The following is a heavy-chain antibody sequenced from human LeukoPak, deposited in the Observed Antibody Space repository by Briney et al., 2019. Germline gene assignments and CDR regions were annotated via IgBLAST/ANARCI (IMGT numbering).Heavy chain of an antibody. CDR2: IYNSESI. CDR1: GGSINGYY. V-gene: IGHV4-4*07. D-gene: IGHD6-13*01. Sequence: SSETLSLTCTVSGGSINGYYWSWIRQPAGKGLEWIGRIYNSESINYSPSLKSRVTMSIDTSKSQFSLKLNSVTAADTAVYYCARDRSSSYTRDWFDPWGQGALVTVSS. CDR3: ARDRSSSYTRDWFDP. J-gene: IGHJ5*02.